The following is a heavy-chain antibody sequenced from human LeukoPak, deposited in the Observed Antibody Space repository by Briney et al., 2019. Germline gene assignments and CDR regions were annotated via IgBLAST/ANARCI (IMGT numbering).Heavy chain of an antibody. Sequence: EASVKVSCKASGGTFSSYAISWVRQAPGQGLEWMGGIIPIFGTANYAQKFQGRVTITADESTSTAYMELSSLRSEDTAVYYCARDRTAAISDYYYYYGMDVWGQGTTVTVSS. CDR1: GGTFSSYA. J-gene: IGHJ6*02. D-gene: IGHD6-13*01. CDR2: IIPIFGTA. V-gene: IGHV1-69*13. CDR3: ARDRTAAISDYYYYYGMDV.